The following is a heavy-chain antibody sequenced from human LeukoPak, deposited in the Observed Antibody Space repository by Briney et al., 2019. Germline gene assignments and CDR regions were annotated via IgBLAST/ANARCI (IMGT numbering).Heavy chain of an antibody. Sequence: PGGSLRLSCAASGFTFSSYGMSWVRQAPGKGLEWVSAISGSGGSTYYADSVKGRFTISRDNSKNTLYLQMNSLRAEDMAMYYCAREYYFSHIDGWGKGTTVTVSS. CDR3: AREYYFSHIDG. CDR2: ISGSGGST. V-gene: IGHV3-23*01. J-gene: IGHJ6*03. CDR1: GFTFSSYG. D-gene: IGHD3-10*01.